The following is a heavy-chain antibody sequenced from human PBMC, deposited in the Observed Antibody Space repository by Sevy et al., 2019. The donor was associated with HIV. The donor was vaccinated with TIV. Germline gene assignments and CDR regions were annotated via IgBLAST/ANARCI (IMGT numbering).Heavy chain of an antibody. CDR3: ATTSTPLYYYALDV. J-gene: IGHJ6*02. Sequence: GGSLRLSCAASGFTVSSKYMSWVRQAPGKGLEWVSVIYSGEYTYYADSVKCRFTIPRDISKNTLNLEMNNLRAEETAIYYCATTSTPLYYYALDVWGQGTTVTVSS. D-gene: IGHD1-26*01. CDR1: GFTVSSKY. V-gene: IGHV3-53*01. CDR2: IYSGEYT.